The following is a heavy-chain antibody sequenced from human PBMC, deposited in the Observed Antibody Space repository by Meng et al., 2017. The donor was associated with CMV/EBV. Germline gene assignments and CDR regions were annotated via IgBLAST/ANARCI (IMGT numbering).Heavy chain of an antibody. J-gene: IGHJ6*02. CDR2: INPNSGGT. CDR1: GYTFTGYY. D-gene: IGHD3-16*02. CDR3: ARASFRFHYYYYGMDV. Sequence: ASVKVSCKASGYTFTGYYMHWVRQAPGQGLEWMGWINPNSGGTNYAQKFQGRVTMTRDTSISTAYMELSSLRSEDTAVYYCARASFRFHYYYYGMDVWGQGTTVTVSS. V-gene: IGHV1-2*02.